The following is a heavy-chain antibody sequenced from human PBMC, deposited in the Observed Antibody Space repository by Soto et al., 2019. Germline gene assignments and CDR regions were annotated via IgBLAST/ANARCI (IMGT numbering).Heavy chain of an antibody. J-gene: IGHJ3*02. CDR2: FDPEDGET. V-gene: IGHV1-24*01. Sequence: ASVKGSCKVSGYTLTELSMHCLRQAPGKGLEWMGGFDPEDGETIYAQKFQGRVTMTEDTSTDTAYMELSSLRSEDTAVYYCATGYCSSTSCLDAFDIWGQGTMVTVSS. D-gene: IGHD2-2*01. CDR3: ATGYCSSTSCLDAFDI. CDR1: GYTLTELS.